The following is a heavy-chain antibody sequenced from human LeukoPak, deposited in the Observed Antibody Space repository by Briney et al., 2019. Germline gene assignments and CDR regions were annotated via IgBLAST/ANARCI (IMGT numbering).Heavy chain of an antibody. V-gene: IGHV3-21*01. CDR1: GFSFSDYS. Sequence: NPGGSLRLSCAASGFSFSDYSMNWVRQAPGKGLEWVSSISSSSSYIYYADSVKGRFTISRDNAKNSLYLQMNSLRAEDTAVYYCARGSSGWYPYYFDYWGQGTLVTVSS. D-gene: IGHD6-19*01. J-gene: IGHJ4*02. CDR3: ARGSSGWYPYYFDY. CDR2: ISSSSSYI.